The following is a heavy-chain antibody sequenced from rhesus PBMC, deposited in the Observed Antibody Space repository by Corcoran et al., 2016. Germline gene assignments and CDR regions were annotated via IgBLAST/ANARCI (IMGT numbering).Heavy chain of an antibody. V-gene: IGHV3-100*02. CDR3: TRVQYQYYFDY. CDR2: ISESGGTI. CDR1: GFTFSSYE. J-gene: IGHJ4*01. D-gene: IGHD3-3*01. Sequence: DVQLVESGGGLVKPGGSLRLSCVASGFTFSSYEMHWFRQSSGKGLVWVSGISESGGTIYYADSLNGRFTISRDNAKNSLFLQMNGLRAEDTAVYYCTRVQYQYYFDYWGQGVLVTVSS.